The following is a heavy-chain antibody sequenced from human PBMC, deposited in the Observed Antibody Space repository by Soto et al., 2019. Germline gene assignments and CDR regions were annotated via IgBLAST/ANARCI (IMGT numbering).Heavy chain of an antibody. CDR3: GLGYRSGWYYFDY. CDR2: INAGNGNT. J-gene: IGHJ4*02. D-gene: IGHD6-19*01. Sequence: GASVKVSCKASGYTFTSYAMHWVRQAPGQRLEWMGWINAGNGNTKYSQKFQGRVTITRDTSASTAYMELSSLRSEDTAVYYCGLGYRSGWYYFDYWGQGTLVTVSS. CDR1: GYTFTSYA. V-gene: IGHV1-3*01.